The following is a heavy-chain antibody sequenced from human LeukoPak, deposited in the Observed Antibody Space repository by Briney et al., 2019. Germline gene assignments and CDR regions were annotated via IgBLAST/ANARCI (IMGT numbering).Heavy chain of an antibody. CDR2: ISWDGGST. CDR1: GFTFDDYT. Sequence: GGSLRLSCAASGFTFDDYTMHWVRQAPGKGLEWVSLISWDGGSTYYADSVKGRFTISRDNSKNTLYLQMNSLKGDDTAVYYCAKDSAFYYIDVWGKGTTVIISS. J-gene: IGHJ6*03. V-gene: IGHV3-43D*04. CDR3: AKDSAFYYIDV.